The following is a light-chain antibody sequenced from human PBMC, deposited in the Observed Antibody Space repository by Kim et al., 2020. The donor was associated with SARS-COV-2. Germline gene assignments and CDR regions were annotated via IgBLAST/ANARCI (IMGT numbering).Light chain of an antibody. CDR3: QHHSTYPIT. J-gene: IGKJ5*01. Sequence: ASVGDRVTITCRASQSIGGWLAWYQQKPGKVPKLLIYDASSVESGVPSRFSGSGSGTEFTLTISSLQPDDSATYYCQHHSTYPITFGQGTRLEIK. V-gene: IGKV1-5*01. CDR1: QSIGGW. CDR2: DAS.